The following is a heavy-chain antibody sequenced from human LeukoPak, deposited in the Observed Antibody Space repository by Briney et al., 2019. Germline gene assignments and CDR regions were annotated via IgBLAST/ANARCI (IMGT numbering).Heavy chain of an antibody. D-gene: IGHD7-27*01. CDR1: GLTFSDHY. CDR3: GRGHWGLDY. J-gene: IGHJ4*02. CDR2: ITSSGDSV. V-gene: IGHV3-11*01. Sequence: PGGSLRLSCAASGLTFSDHYMTWIRQAPGKGPEWASYITSSGDSVSYADSVKGRFTISRDNAKNSLYLQMNSLRAEDTAVYYCGRGHWGLDYWGQGTLVTVSS.